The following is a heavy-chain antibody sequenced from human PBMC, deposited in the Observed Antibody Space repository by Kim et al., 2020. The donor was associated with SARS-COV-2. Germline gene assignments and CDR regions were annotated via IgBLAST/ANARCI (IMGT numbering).Heavy chain of an antibody. J-gene: IGHJ4*02. CDR3: ARSLFRGGGSCYDY. V-gene: IGHV3-53*01. D-gene: IGHD2-15*01. CDR2: IYSGGST. CDR1: GFTVSSNY. Sequence: GGSLRLSCAASGFTVSSNYMSWVRQAPGKGLEWVSVIYSGGSTYYADSVKGRFTISRDNSKNTLYLQMNSLRAEDTAVYYCARSLFRGGGSCYDYWGQGTLVTVSS.